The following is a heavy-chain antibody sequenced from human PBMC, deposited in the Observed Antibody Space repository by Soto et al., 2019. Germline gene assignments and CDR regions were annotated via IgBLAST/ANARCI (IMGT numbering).Heavy chain of an antibody. J-gene: IGHJ4*02. CDR2: ISYDGSNK. V-gene: IGHV3-30*18. D-gene: IGHD3-22*01. CDR1: GFTFSSYG. CDR3: AKDHWSGSSGYYYVDY. Sequence: GGSLRLSCAASGFTFSSYGMHWVRQAPGKGLEWVAVISYDGSNKNYADSVKGRFTNSRDNSKNTLYLQMNSLRAEDTGVYYCAKDHWSGSSGYYYVDYWGQGTLVTVSS.